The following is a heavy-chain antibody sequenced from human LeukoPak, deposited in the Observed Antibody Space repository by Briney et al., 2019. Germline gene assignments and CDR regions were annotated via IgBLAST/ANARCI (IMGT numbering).Heavy chain of an antibody. D-gene: IGHD6-25*01. J-gene: IGHJ3*02. CDR1: GGSISSYY. Sequence: SETLSLTCTVSGGSISSYYWSWIRQPPGKGLEWIGYIYYSGSTNYNPSLKSRVTISVDTSKNQFSLKLSSVTAADTAVYYCAGARLGSGLGGAFDIWGQGTMVTVSS. CDR2: IYYSGST. CDR3: AGARLGSGLGGAFDI. V-gene: IGHV4-59*01.